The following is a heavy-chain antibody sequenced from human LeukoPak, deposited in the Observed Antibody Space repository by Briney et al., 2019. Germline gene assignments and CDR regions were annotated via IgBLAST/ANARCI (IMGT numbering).Heavy chain of an antibody. J-gene: IGHJ6*04. Sequence: SQTLSLTCAISGDSVSSNSDAWNWIRQSPSRGLEWLGRTYYRSSWYNDYAVSVKSRIIINPNTSKNHFSLQLNSVTPEDTAVYYCVRQYSSGWYYYYGMDVWGEGTTVTVSS. D-gene: IGHD6-19*01. CDR3: VRQYSSGWYYYYGMDV. CDR2: TYYRSSWYN. V-gene: IGHV6-1*01. CDR1: GDSVSSNSDA.